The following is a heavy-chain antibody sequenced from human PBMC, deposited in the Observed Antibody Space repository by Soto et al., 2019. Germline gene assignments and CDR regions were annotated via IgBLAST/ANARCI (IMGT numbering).Heavy chain of an antibody. CDR3: ARGSVYVLWSGYFDF. V-gene: IGHV4-30-2*06. Sequence: SETLSLTCAVSGGSISSSGYSWNWIRQSPGKGLEWIGYIYHSGSTNYNPSLRSRVTISLDGSKNQFSLKLTSVTAADTAVYYCARGSVYVLWSGYFDFWGQGSLITVSS. CDR2: IYHSGST. J-gene: IGHJ4*02. CDR1: GGSISSSGYS. D-gene: IGHD3-3*01.